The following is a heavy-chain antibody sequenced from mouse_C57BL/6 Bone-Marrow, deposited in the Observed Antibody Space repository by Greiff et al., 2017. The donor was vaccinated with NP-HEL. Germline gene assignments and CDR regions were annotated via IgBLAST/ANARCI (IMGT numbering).Heavy chain of an antibody. V-gene: IGHV5-12*01. D-gene: IGHD1-1*01. CDR1: GFTFSDYY. CDR3: ARDGSSYGGFAY. J-gene: IGHJ3*01. Sequence: DVMLVESGGGLVQPGGSLKLSCAASGFTFSDYYMYWVRQTPEKRLEWVAYISNGGGSTYYPDTVKGRFTISRDNAKNTLYLQMSRLKSEDTAMYYCARDGSSYGGFAYWGQGTLVTVSA. CDR2: ISNGGGST.